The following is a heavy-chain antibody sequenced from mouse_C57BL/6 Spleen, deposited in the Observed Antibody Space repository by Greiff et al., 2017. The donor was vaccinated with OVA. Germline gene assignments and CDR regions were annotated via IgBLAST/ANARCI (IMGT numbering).Heavy chain of an antibody. CDR2: IYWDDDK. J-gene: IGHJ4*01. D-gene: IGHD2-2*01. Sequence: QVTLKVSGPVILQSSQTLSLTCSFSGFSLSTSGMGVSWIRQPSGKGLEWLAHIYWDDDKRYTPSLKSRLTISKDTSRNQVFLKITSVDTADTAKYYCARRAGYNYAMDYWGKGTSVTVSS. CDR3: ARRAGYNYAMDY. CDR1: GFSLSTSGMG. V-gene: IGHV8-12*01.